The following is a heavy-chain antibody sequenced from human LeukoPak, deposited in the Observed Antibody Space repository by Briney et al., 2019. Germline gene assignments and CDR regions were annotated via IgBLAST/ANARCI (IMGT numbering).Heavy chain of an antibody. Sequence: ASVKVSCKASGYTFTGYYMHWVRQAPGQGLEWMGWINPNSGGTNYAQKFQGRVTMTRDTSISTAYMELSRLRSDDTAAYYCARGTYCGGDCIGNWGQGTLVIVSS. V-gene: IGHV1-2*02. D-gene: IGHD2-21*02. CDR3: ARGTYCGGDCIGN. CDR1: GYTFTGYY. J-gene: IGHJ4*02. CDR2: INPNSGGT.